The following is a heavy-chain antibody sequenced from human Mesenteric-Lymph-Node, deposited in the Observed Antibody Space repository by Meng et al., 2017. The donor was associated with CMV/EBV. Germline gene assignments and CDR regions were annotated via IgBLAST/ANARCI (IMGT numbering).Heavy chain of an antibody. CDR3: ARASWELPPPLPYYYGMDV. D-gene: IGHD1-26*01. Sequence: GESLKISCVASGFNFDEYGMSWVRQAPGKGLEWVSGLNWNGDSTGYGDSVKGRFTISRDNAKNSLYLQMNSLRAEDTAVYYCARASWELPPPLPYYYGMDVWGQGTTVTVSS. V-gene: IGHV3-20*04. J-gene: IGHJ6*02. CDR1: GFNFDEYG. CDR2: LNWNGDST.